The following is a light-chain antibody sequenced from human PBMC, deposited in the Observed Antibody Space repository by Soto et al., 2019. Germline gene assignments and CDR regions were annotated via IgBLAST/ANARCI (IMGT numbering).Light chain of an antibody. CDR2: LTS. V-gene: IGKV2-28*01. CDR1: QSLLHSDGYNY. J-gene: IGKJ3*01. Sequence: DIVMTQSPLSLPVTPGEPASISCRSSQSLLHSDGYNYLDWYLQKPGQSPQLLIYLTSKRASGVPDRFRGSGSGTDFILKISRVEAEDVGVYYCMQGLQTLPTFGPGTKVHIK. CDR3: MQGLQTLPT.